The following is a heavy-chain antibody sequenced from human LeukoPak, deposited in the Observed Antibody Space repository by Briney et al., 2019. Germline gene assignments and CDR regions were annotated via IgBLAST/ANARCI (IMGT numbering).Heavy chain of an antibody. D-gene: IGHD3-10*01. CDR2: ISSSGSTI. J-gene: IGHJ4*02. Sequence: PGGSLRLSCAASGFTFSSYAMSWVRQAPGKGLEWVSYISSSGSTIYYADSVKGRFTISRDNAKNSLYLQMNSLRAEDTAVYYCARKSRSYYNGDFDYWGQGTLVTVSS. CDR1: GFTFSSYA. CDR3: ARKSRSYYNGDFDY. V-gene: IGHV3-48*03.